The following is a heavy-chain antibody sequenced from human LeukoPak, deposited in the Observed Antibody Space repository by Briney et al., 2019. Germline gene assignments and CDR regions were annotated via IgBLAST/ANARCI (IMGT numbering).Heavy chain of an antibody. J-gene: IGHJ6*03. CDR1: GFTFSSYG. Sequence: GRSLRLSCAASGFTFSSYGMHWVRQAPGKGLEWVAVISYDGSNKYYADSVKGRFTISRDNSKNTLYLQMNSLRAEDTAVYYCAREKETLLSITMVRGLIRRHYYMDVWGKGTTVTISS. CDR2: ISYDGSNK. V-gene: IGHV3-30*03. D-gene: IGHD3-10*01. CDR3: AREKETLLSITMVRGLIRRHYYMDV.